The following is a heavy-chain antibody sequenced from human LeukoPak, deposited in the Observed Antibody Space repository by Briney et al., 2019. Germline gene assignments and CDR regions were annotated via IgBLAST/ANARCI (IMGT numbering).Heavy chain of an antibody. Sequence: SETLSLTCTVSGGSISSGGYYWSWIRQPPGKGLEWIGYIYHSGSTYYNPSLKSRVTISVDRSKNQFSLKLSSVTAADTAVYYCARDRRGYSGLGRPFDIWGQGTMVTVSS. CDR2: IYHSGST. D-gene: IGHD5-12*01. J-gene: IGHJ3*02. CDR3: ARDRRGYSGLGRPFDI. CDR1: GGSISSGGYY. V-gene: IGHV4-30-2*01.